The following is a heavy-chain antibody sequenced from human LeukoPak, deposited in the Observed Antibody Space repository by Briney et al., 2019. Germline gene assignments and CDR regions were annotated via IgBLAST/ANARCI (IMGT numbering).Heavy chain of an antibody. Sequence: PGGSLRLSCAASGFTFSSYDMHWVRQATGKGLEWVSGIGSAGDTYYPDSVKGRFTISRDNAKNSLYLQMNSLRAGDTAVYYCARVLPKYFDFLTGFCYYYGMDVWGQGTTVTVSS. D-gene: IGHD3-9*01. V-gene: IGHV3-13*01. CDR1: GFTFSSYD. CDR3: ARVLPKYFDFLTGFCYYYGMDV. CDR2: IGSAGDT. J-gene: IGHJ6*02.